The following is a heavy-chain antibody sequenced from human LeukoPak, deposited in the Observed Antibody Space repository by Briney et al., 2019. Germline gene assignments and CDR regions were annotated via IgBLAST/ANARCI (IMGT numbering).Heavy chain of an antibody. J-gene: IGHJ5*02. CDR3: ARAISGSYYVP. CDR1: GGSFSGYY. CDR2: INHSGST. D-gene: IGHD1-26*01. V-gene: IGHV4-34*01. Sequence: SETLSLTCAVYGGSFSGYYWSWVRQPPGKGLEWIGEINHSGSTNYNPSLKSRVTISVDTSKNQFSLKLSSVTAADTAVYYCARAISGSYYVPWGQGTLVTVSS.